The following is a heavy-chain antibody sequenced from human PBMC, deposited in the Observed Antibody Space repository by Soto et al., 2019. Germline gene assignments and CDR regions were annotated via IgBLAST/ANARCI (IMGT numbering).Heavy chain of an antibody. CDR2: ISYDGNTQ. CDR3: AKVSRPSRISTPDFDY. V-gene: IGHV3-30-3*01. J-gene: IGHJ4*02. Sequence: QVQLVESGGGVVQPGTYLRVSCAASGIILRSYSIHWVRQAPGKGLEWVAVISYDGNTQYYGDSVKGRFIVSRDNSKNTLYMQMNYLRAEDTAVYYCAKVSRPSRISTPDFDYWGQGTLVTVSS. CDR1: GIILRSYS.